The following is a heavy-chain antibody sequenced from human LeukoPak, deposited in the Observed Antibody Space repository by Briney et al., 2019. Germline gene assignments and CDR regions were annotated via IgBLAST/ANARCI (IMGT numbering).Heavy chain of an antibody. Sequence: SVKVSCKASGFTFTSSAMQWVRQARGQRLEWIGWIVVGSGNTNYAQKFQERVTITRDMSTSTAYMELSSLRSEDTAVYYCAATLYSGSYHNWFDPWGQGTLVTVSS. CDR2: IVVGSGNT. V-gene: IGHV1-58*02. D-gene: IGHD1-26*01. CDR1: GFTFTSSA. J-gene: IGHJ5*02. CDR3: AATLYSGSYHNWFDP.